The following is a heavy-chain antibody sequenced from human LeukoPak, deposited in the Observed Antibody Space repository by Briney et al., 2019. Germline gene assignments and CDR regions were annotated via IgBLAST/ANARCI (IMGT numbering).Heavy chain of an antibody. D-gene: IGHD6-13*01. Sequence: GGSLRVSCSASGFTFSSYAMHWVRQAPGKGLEYVSAISSNGGSTYYADSVKGRFTTSRDNSKNTLYLQMSSLRAEDTAVYYCVKDLGELAAAGRDPWGQGTLVTVSS. CDR3: VKDLGELAAAGRDP. CDR1: GFTFSSYA. J-gene: IGHJ5*02. V-gene: IGHV3-64D*06. CDR2: ISSNGGST.